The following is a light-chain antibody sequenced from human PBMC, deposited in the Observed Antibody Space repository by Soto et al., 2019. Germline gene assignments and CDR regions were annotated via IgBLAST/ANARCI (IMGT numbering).Light chain of an antibody. Sequence: QSVLTQPASVSGSPGQSITISCTGTSSDVGAYNYVSWYQQYPGKAPKYIIYDVTNRPSGVSYRFSGSKSGNTASLTISGLQPEDEADYYCSSYTTSSTLYVFGTGTKLTVL. J-gene: IGLJ1*01. CDR2: DVT. CDR3: SSYTTSSTLYV. CDR1: SSDVGAYNY. V-gene: IGLV2-14*03.